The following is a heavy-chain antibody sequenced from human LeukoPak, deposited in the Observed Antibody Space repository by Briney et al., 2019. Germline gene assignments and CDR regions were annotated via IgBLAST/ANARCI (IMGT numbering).Heavy chain of an antibody. J-gene: IGHJ6*03. D-gene: IGHD5-24*01. CDR1: GFSFSSYE. CDR2: ISTSGSTM. CDR3: AKPFRGMATKPHYYYYMDV. Sequence: GGSLRLSCAASGFSFSSYEMNWVRQAPGKGLEWVSYISTSGSTMYYADSVKGRFTISRDNAKNSLYLQMNSLRAEDTAVYYCAKPFRGMATKPHYYYYMDVWGKGTTVTISS. V-gene: IGHV3-48*03.